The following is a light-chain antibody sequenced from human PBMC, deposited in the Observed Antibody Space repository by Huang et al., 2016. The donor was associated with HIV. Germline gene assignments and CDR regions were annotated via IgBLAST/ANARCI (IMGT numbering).Light chain of an antibody. CDR1: QSVSGNY. V-gene: IGKV3-20*01. CDR3: QHYGSSLYT. J-gene: IGKJ2*01. CDR2: GAS. Sequence: EIVLTQSPGTLSLSPGERATLSCRASQSVSGNYLGWYQQKPGQAPRLLIYGASSRATGIPDRFSGSGSGTDFTLTISRLEPEDFAVYYCQHYGSSLYTFGQGTKLEIK.